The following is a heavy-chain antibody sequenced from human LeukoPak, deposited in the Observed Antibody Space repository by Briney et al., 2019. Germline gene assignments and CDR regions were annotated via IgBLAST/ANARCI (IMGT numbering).Heavy chain of an antibody. CDR2: INHSGST. D-gene: IGHD3-16*02. CDR3: ARGTRYGYRY. CDR1: GGSFSGYY. J-gene: IGHJ4*02. Sequence: SETLSLTCAVYGGSFSGYYWSWIRQPPGKGLEWIGEINHSGSTNYNPSFKSRVTISVDTSKNQFSLKLSSVTAADTAVYYCARGTRYGYRYWGQGTLVTVSS. V-gene: IGHV4-34*01.